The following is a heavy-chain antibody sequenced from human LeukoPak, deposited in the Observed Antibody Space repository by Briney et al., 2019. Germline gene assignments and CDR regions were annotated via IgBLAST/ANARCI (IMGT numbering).Heavy chain of an antibody. V-gene: IGHV3-9*01. CDR1: GFTFNDYV. D-gene: IGHD2-21*01. CDR3: AKGSTYSDMADWLDP. Sequence: GGSLRLSCAVSGFTFNDYVMHWVRQAPGMGLEWVSSISWNSGKIGYADSVKGRFTISRDNAKNSLYLQMNNLRPEDTALYYCAKGSTYSDMADWLDPWGQGTLVTVSS. J-gene: IGHJ5*02. CDR2: ISWNSGKI.